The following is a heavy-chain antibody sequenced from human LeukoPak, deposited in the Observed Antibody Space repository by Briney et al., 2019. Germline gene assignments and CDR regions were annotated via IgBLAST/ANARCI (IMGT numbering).Heavy chain of an antibody. D-gene: IGHD6-13*01. Sequence: QPGRSLRLSCAASGFSLSAYGVHWVRQAPGKGLEWVAVIWYDGTSKDYADSVKGRFTFSRDNSKNTLYLQMNSLTVEDTAAYYCARSQSSSLIDYWGQGTLVTVSS. CDR2: IWYDGTSK. CDR3: ARSQSSSLIDY. V-gene: IGHV3-33*01. CDR1: GFSLSAYG. J-gene: IGHJ4*02.